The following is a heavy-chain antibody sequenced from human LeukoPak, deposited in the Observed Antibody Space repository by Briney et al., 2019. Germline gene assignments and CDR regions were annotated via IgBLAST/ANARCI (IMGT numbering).Heavy chain of an antibody. J-gene: IGHJ4*02. V-gene: IGHV3-48*03. Sequence: PGGSLRLSCAASGFTFSSYEMNWVRQAPGKGLEWVSYISSSGSTIYYADSVKGRFTISRDNAKNSLYLQMNSLRAEDTAVYYCARGGRYYDSSGYYGGYWGQGTLVTVSS. CDR3: ARGGRYYDSSGYYGGY. D-gene: IGHD3-22*01. CDR1: GFTFSSYE. CDR2: ISSSGSTI.